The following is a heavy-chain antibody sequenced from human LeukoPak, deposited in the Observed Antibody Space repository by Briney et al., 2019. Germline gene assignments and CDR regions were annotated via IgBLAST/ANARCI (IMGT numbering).Heavy chain of an antibody. D-gene: IGHD3-22*01. CDR2: IYYSGST. V-gene: IGHV4-39*07. J-gene: IGHJ3*02. CDR1: GGSISGSSYY. CDR3: ARGQNYYDSSGYFEDAFDI. Sequence: PSETLSLTCTVSGGSISGSSYYWGWIRQPPGKGLEWIGSIYYSGSTYYNPSLKSRVTISVDTSKNQFSLKLSSVTAADTAVYYCARGQNYYDSSGYFEDAFDIWGQGTMVTVSS.